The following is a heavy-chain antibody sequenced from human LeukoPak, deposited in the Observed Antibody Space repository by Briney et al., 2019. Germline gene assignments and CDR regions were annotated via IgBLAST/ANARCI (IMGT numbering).Heavy chain of an antibody. CDR2: ISSSSSYI. CDR3: ARRSRDSGYERYYYYYYMDV. CDR1: GFTFSSCS. D-gene: IGHD5-12*01. Sequence: GGSLRLSCAASGFTFSSCSMDWVRPAPGKGLEWVSSISSSSSYIYYADSVKGRFTISRDNAKNSLYLQMNSLRAEDTAVYYCARRSRDSGYERYYYYYYMDVWGKGTTVTVSS. V-gene: IGHV3-21*01. J-gene: IGHJ6*03.